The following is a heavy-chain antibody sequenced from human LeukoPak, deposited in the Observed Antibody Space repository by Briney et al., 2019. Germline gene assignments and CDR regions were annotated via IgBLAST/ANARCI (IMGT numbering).Heavy chain of an antibody. Sequence: SGGSLRLSCAASGFTFSSYAMHWVRQAPGKGLEWVALISYDGSNKYYADSVKGRFTISRDNAKNSLYLQMHSLRAEDTAVYYCAELGITMIGGVWGKGTTVTISS. V-gene: IGHV3-30*04. CDR3: AELGITMIGGV. J-gene: IGHJ6*04. CDR1: GFTFSSYA. CDR2: ISYDGSNK. D-gene: IGHD3-10*02.